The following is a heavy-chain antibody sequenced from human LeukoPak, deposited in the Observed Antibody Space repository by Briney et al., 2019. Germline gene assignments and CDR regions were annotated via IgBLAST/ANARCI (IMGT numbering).Heavy chain of an antibody. Sequence: PSETLSLTCTVSGGSISSGGYYWCWIRQHPGKGLEWIGYIYYSGSTYYNPSLKSRVTISVDTSKNQFSLKLSSVTAADTAVYYCARGGHYDIPNLGLYYYYGMDVWGQGTTVTVSS. CDR3: ARGGHYDIPNLGLYYYYGMDV. CDR2: IYYSGST. D-gene: IGHD3-9*01. CDR1: GGSISSGGYY. V-gene: IGHV4-31*03. J-gene: IGHJ6*02.